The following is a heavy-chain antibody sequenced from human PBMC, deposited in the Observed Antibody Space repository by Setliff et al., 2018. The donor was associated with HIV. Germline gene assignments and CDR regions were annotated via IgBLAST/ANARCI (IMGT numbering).Heavy chain of an antibody. Sequence: SETLSLTCTVSGGSVYTGSYYWGWVRQPPGKGLEWIGTFYFGRTTYYNPSLESRVTLSVDTAKNQLSLNLTSVTAADTAIYYCARRRLVGYSFDYWGQGALVTVSS. V-gene: IGHV4-39*01. CDR1: GGSVYTGSYY. D-gene: IGHD6-25*01. CDR3: ARRRLVGYSFDY. J-gene: IGHJ4*02. CDR2: FYFGRTT.